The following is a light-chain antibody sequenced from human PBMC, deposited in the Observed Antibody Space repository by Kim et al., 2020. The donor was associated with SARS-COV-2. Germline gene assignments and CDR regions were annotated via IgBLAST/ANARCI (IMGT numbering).Light chain of an antibody. CDR2: ASS. J-gene: IGKJ1*01. V-gene: IGKV1-39*01. CDR1: QNIDSY. CDR3: QESLSLWT. Sequence: SASVGDRVVITCRASQNIDSYLNWYQMKPGEAPKLLIYASSALQTGVPSRFSGSGSGTVFTLTISSLQPEDFATYFCQESLSLWTFGQGTKVDIK.